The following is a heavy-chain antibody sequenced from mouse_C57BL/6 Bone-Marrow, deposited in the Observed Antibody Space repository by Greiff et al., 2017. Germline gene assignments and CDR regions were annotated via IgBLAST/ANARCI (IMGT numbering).Heavy chain of an antibody. CDR1: GYTFTDYE. CDR3: TIYSNYVLYAMDY. CDR2: IDPETGGT. V-gene: IGHV1-15*01. Sequence: QVQLKQSGAELVRPGASVTLSCKASGYTFTDYEMHWVKQTPVHGLEWIGAIDPETGGTAYNQKFKGKAILTADKSSSTAYMELRSLTSEDSAVYYCTIYSNYVLYAMDYWGQGTSVTVSS. D-gene: IGHD2-5*01. J-gene: IGHJ4*01.